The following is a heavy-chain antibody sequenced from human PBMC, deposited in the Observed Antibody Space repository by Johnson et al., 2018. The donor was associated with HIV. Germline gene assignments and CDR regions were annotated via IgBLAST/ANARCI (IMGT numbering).Heavy chain of an antibody. Sequence: QVQLVESGGGVVQPGRSLRLSCAGSGFTFSSYAFHWVRQAPAKGLEWVAAISYDGSNKYYADSVKGRFTISRDNSRNTLYLQMNSLKPEDTAVYYCTTGFGPAYEIWGQGTMVTVSS. CDR1: GFTFSSYA. D-gene: IGHD3-16*01. V-gene: IGHV3-30-3*01. CDR2: ISYDGSNK. J-gene: IGHJ3*02. CDR3: TTGFGPAYEI.